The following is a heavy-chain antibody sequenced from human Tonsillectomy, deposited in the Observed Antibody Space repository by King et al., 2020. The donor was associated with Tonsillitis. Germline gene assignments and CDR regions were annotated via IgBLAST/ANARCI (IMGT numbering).Heavy chain of an antibody. J-gene: IGHJ6*03. CDR3: ARVRYDFWSGPPPYYHYYYIDV. V-gene: IGHV1-69*01. CDR1: GDTFSVFA. D-gene: IGHD3-3*01. CDR2: ILPFFGST. Sequence: QLVQSGAEMKKPGSSVKVSCKASGDTFSVFALSGVRQAPGQGLEWMGGILPFFGSTSYGSKFECRLTFNVDQSSSTGYMELSSLRSEDTAVYYCARVRYDFWSGPPPYYHYYYIDVWGEGTSVIVSS.